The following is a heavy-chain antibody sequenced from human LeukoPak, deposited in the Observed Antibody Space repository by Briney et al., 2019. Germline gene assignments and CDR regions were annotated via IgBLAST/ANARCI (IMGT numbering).Heavy chain of an antibody. CDR3: ARDRKSSSPSKYYYYYGMDV. CDR1: GFTFSSYS. J-gene: IGHJ6*02. V-gene: IGHV3-21*01. CDR2: ISSSSSYI. Sequence: GGSLRLSCAASGFTFSSYSMNWVRQAPGKGLEWVSSISSSSSYIYYADSVKGRFTISRDNAKNSLYLQMNSLRAEDTAVYYCARDRKSSSPSKYYYYYGMDVWGQGTTVTVSS. D-gene: IGHD6-13*01.